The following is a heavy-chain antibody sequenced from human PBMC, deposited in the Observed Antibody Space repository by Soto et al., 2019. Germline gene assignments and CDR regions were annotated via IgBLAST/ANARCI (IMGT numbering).Heavy chain of an antibody. CDR1: GGSISSSSYY. V-gene: IGHV4-39*01. CDR3: ARQSPGGGYSYGYSLDY. D-gene: IGHD5-18*01. J-gene: IGHJ4*02. Sequence: SETLSLTCTVSGGSISSSSYYWGWIRQPPGKGLEWIGSIYYSGSTYYNPSLKSRVTISVDTSKNQFSLKLSSVTAADTAVYYCARQSPGGGYSYGYSLDYWGQGTLVTV. CDR2: IYYSGST.